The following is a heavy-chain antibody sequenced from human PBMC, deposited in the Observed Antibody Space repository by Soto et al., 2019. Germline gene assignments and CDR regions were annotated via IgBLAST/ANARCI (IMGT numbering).Heavy chain of an antibody. Sequence: QVQLVQSGAEVKKPGASVKVSCKASGYTFTSYYMHWVRQAPGQGLEWMGLINPRSGSTSYTQKFHGRVNMTRDTSTSTVYMERSSLRSEDTAVYYCARTSGFHGSGSYYYWGQGTLVTVSS. CDR3: ARTSGFHGSGSYYY. V-gene: IGHV1-46*01. CDR2: INPRSGST. D-gene: IGHD3-10*01. J-gene: IGHJ4*02. CDR1: GYTFTSYY.